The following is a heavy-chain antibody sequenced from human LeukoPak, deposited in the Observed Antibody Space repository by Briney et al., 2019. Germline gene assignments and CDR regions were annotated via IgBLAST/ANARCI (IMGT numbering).Heavy chain of an antibody. Sequence: GGSLRLSCAASGFTFSSYGMHWVRQAPGKGLEWVSYISSSSSTIYYADSVKGRFTISRDNAKNSLYLQMNSLRAEDTAVYYCARDGPYNWFDPWGQGTLVTVSS. CDR1: GFTFSSYG. CDR2: ISSSSSTI. CDR3: ARDGPYNWFDP. V-gene: IGHV3-48*04. J-gene: IGHJ5*02.